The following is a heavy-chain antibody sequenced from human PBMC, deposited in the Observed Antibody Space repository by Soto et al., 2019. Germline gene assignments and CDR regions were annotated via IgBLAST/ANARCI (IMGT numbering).Heavy chain of an antibody. V-gene: IGHV4-31*03. Sequence: QVQLQESGPGLVKPSQTLSLTCTVSGGSIRSGGYNWSWIRQLPGKGLEWIGYVFHTGNTYSSPSLKSRVIISVDTSKNQFSRRLSSVTVADTAVYYCARDLGKLITPEEWGQGILVTVSS. D-gene: IGHD3-10*01. CDR3: ARDLGKLITPEE. J-gene: IGHJ4*02. CDR1: GGSIRSGGYN. CDR2: VFHTGNT.